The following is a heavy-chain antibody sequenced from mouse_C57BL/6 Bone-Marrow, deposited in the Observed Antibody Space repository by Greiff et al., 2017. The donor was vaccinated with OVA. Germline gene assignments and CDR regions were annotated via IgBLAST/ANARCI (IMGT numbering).Heavy chain of an antibody. Sequence: EVKLMESGPELVKPGASVKISCKASGYSFTDYNMNWVKQSNGKSLEWIGVINPNYGTTSYNQKFKGKATLTVDQSSSTTYMQLNSLTSEDAAVYYCARSKLWYFDVWGTGTTVTVSS. J-gene: IGHJ1*03. D-gene: IGHD1-3*01. V-gene: IGHV1-39*01. CDR1: GYSFTDYN. CDR3: ARSKLWYFDV. CDR2: INPNYGTT.